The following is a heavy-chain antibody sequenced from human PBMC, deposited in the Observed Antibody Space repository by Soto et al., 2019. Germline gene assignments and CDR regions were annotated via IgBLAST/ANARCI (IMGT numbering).Heavy chain of an antibody. CDR3: AGGSGSYYYYYGMDV. CDR2: IYYSGST. CDR1: GGSISSSSYY. D-gene: IGHD1-26*01. J-gene: IGHJ6*02. Sequence: PSETLSLTSTVSGGSISSSSYYWGWIRQPPGKGLEWIGSIYYSGSTYYNPSLKSRVTISVDTSKNQFSLKLSSVTAADTAVYYCAGGSGSYYYYYGMDVWGQGTTVTVSS. V-gene: IGHV4-39*01.